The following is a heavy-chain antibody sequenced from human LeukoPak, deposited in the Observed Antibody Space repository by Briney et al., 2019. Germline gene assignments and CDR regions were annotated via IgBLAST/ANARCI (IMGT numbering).Heavy chain of an antibody. Sequence: PSETLSLTCTVSGGSISSYYWSWIRQPPGKGLEWIGEINHSGSTNYNPSLKSRVTISVDTSKNQFSLKLSSVTAADTAVYYCARQGYDYVWGSYRLRPIDYWGQGTLVTVSS. CDR2: INHSGST. D-gene: IGHD3-16*02. J-gene: IGHJ4*02. CDR1: GGSISSYY. CDR3: ARQGYDYVWGSYRLRPIDY. V-gene: IGHV4-34*01.